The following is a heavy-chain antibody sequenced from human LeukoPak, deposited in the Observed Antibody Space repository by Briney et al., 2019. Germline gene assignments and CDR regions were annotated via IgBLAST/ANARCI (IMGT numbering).Heavy chain of an antibody. V-gene: IGHV3-23*01. CDR2: ISGSGGTT. CDR1: GFTFSNSA. Sequence: PGGSLRLSCATSGFTFSNSAMSWVRQAPGKRLEWVSSISGSGGTTYYADSVKGRFTISRDNSNNTLYLQMNSLIADDTAVYYCAREWARENSGYYDDAFDVWGQGTLVTVSS. CDR3: AREWARENSGYYDDAFDV. J-gene: IGHJ3*01. D-gene: IGHD3-22*01.